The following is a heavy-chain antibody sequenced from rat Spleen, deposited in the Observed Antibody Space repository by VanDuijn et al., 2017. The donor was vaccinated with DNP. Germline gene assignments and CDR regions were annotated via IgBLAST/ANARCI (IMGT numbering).Heavy chain of an antibody. Sequence: EVQLVESGGDLVQSGRSLKLSCLASGFTVSNYGMNWIRQAPGKGLEWVASISTSSSYIYSADMVKGRFTISREDAKNTLYLQMTSLMSEDTALYYCASFGGAMDAWGQGTSVTVSS. V-gene: IGHV5-34*01. D-gene: IGHD4-3*01. CDR2: ISTSSSYI. CDR3: ASFGGAMDA. CDR1: GFTVSNYG. J-gene: IGHJ4*01.